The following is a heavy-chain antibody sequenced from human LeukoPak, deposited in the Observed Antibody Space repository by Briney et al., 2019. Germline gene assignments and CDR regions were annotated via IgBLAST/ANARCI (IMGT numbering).Heavy chain of an antibody. D-gene: IGHD6-13*01. Sequence: PSETLSLTCAVYGGSFSGYYWSWIRQPPGKGLEWIGEINHSGSTNYNPSLKSRVTISVDTSKNQFSLKLSSVTAADTAVYYCARDSDSGWYWNYWGQGTLVTVSS. CDR1: GGSFSGYY. CDR2: INHSGST. CDR3: ARDSDSGWYWNY. J-gene: IGHJ4*02. V-gene: IGHV4-34*01.